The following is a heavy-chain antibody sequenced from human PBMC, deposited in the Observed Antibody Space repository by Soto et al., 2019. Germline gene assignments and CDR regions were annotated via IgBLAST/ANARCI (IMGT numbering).Heavy chain of an antibody. CDR2: INAGNGNT. V-gene: IGHV1-3*01. D-gene: IGHD1-20*01. J-gene: IGHJ4*02. Sequence: GASVEVSCKAPGYTFTSYAMHWVRQAPGQMLEWMGWINAGNGNTKYSQKFQGRVTITRDTSASTAYMELSSLRSEDTAVYYCARGITLPTPLDYWGQGTQVTVSS. CDR3: ARGITLPTPLDY. CDR1: GYTFTSYA.